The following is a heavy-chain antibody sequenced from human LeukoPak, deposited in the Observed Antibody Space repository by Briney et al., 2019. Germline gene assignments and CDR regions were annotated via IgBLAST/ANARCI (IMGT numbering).Heavy chain of an antibody. Sequence: ASVKVSCTASGGTFSSYAISWVRQAPGQGLEWMGGIIPIFGTANYAQKFQGRVTITADESTSTAYMELRSLRSDDTAVYFCARDRTVAGFHLEAYWGQGTLVTVSS. V-gene: IGHV1-69*13. CDR2: IIPIFGTA. J-gene: IGHJ4*02. CDR1: GGTFSSYA. CDR3: ARDRTVAGFHLEAY. D-gene: IGHD6-19*01.